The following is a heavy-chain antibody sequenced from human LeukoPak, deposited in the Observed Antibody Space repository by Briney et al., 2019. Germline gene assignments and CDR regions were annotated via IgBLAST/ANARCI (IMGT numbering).Heavy chain of an antibody. CDR2: INHNGNVN. Sequence: GGSLRLSCVASGVTFSNYAMSWARQAPGKGLEWVASINHNGNVNYYVDSVKGRFTISRDDAKNSLYLQMSNLRAEDTAVYFCARGGGLDVWGQGATVTVSS. CDR3: ARGGGLDV. V-gene: IGHV3-7*03. J-gene: IGHJ6*02. CDR1: GVTFSNYA. D-gene: IGHD3-16*01.